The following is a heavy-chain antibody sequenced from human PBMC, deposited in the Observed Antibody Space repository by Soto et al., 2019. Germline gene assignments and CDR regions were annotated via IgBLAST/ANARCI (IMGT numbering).Heavy chain of an antibody. CDR2: ISWHSGSI. V-gene: IGHV3-9*01. Sequence: EVQLVESGGGLVQPGRSLRLSCAASGFTFDDYAMHWVRQAPGKGLEWVSGISWHSGSIGHADSVKGRFPISRDNAKNSLYLQMNSLSAEDTALYYCAKDLTDYGYYGYAGNDAFDIWGQGTMVTVSS. J-gene: IGHJ3*02. D-gene: IGHD4-17*01. CDR1: GFTFDDYA. CDR3: AKDLTDYGYYGYAGNDAFDI.